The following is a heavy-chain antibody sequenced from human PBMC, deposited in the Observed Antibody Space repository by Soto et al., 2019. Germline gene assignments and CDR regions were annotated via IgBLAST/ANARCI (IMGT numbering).Heavy chain of an antibody. CDR1: GFTFSSYG. Sequence: GSLRLSCAASGFTFSSYGMHWVRQAPGKGLEWVAVISYDGSNKYYADSVKGRFTISRDNSKNTLYLQMNSLRAEDTAVYYCAKERGIVVVPAAEAEGMDVWGQGTTVTVSS. CDR3: AKERGIVVVPAAEAEGMDV. J-gene: IGHJ6*02. D-gene: IGHD2-2*01. CDR2: ISYDGSNK. V-gene: IGHV3-30*18.